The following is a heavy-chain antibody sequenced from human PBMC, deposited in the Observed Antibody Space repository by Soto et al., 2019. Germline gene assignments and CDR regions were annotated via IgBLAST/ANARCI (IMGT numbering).Heavy chain of an antibody. CDR1: GFSLTTTGVG. V-gene: IGHV2-5*02. D-gene: IGHD3-10*01. J-gene: IGHJ4*02. CDR3: AHPPVQLVRTLTGRRTRVLGYFEY. Sequence: QITLKESAPTLVKPTQTLSLTCTFSGFSLTTTGVGVAWIRQSPGEALEWLALIFWDDDQRYNSALKSRLTTPNDPSKTQVVLTLPNMGPVDTGTYYCAHPPVQLVRTLTGRRTRVLGYFEYWGQGTLVTVSS. CDR2: IFWDDDQ.